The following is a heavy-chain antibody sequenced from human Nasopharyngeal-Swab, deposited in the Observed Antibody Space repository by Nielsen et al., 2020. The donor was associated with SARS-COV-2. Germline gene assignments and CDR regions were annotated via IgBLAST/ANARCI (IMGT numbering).Heavy chain of an antibody. CDR3: ARGDDSSGYPYSHDY. CDR2: IYAGGST. V-gene: IGHV3-66*01. Sequence: GESLKISCAASGFSVSTKYMSWVRQAPGKGLEWVSSIYAGGSTYYADSVKGRFTISRDNSKNTLYLQMNSLGAEDTAVYYCARGDDSSGYPYSHDYWGQGTLVTVSS. J-gene: IGHJ4*02. CDR1: GFSVSTKY. D-gene: IGHD3-22*01.